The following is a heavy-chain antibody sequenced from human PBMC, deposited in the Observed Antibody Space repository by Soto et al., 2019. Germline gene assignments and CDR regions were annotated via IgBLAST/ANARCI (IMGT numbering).Heavy chain of an antibody. CDR1: GGSISSGDYY. Sequence: PSETLSLTCTVSGGSISSGDYYWSWIRQPPGKGLECIGYIYYSGSTYYNPSLKSRVTISVDTSKNQFSLKLSSVTAADTAVYYCARTYYDFWSGYNWFDPWGQGTLVTVSS. CDR3: ARTYYDFWSGYNWFDP. J-gene: IGHJ5*02. V-gene: IGHV4-30-4*01. CDR2: IYYSGST. D-gene: IGHD3-3*01.